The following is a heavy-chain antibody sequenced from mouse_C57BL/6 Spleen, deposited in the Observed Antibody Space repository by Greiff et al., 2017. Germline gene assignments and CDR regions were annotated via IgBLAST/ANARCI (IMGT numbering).Heavy chain of an antibody. Sequence: QVHVKQPGAELVMPGASVKLSCKASGYTFTSYWMHWVKQRPGQGLEWIGEIDPSDSYTNYNQKFKGKSTLTVDKSSSTAYMQLSSLTSEDSAVYYCARRTTVVPYYAMDYWGQGTSVTVSS. CDR3: ARRTTVVPYYAMDY. D-gene: IGHD1-1*01. V-gene: IGHV1-69*01. J-gene: IGHJ4*01. CDR2: IDPSDSYT. CDR1: GYTFTSYW.